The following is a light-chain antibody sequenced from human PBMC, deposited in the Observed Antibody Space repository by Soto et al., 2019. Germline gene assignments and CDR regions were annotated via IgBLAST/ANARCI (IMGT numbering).Light chain of an antibody. CDR3: LLSYSGALSF. V-gene: IGLV7-46*01. CDR1: TGAVTSGHY. J-gene: IGLJ1*01. CDR2: DTT. Sequence: QSVVTQEPSLTVSPGGTVTLTCGSSTGAVTSGHYPYWFQQKPGQAPRTLIYDTTNKHSWTPARFSGSLLGGKAALTLSGAQPEDEAEYYCLLSYSGALSFFGTGTKLTVL.